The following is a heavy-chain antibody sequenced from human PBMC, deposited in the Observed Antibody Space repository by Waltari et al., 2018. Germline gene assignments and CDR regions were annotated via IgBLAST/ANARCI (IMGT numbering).Heavy chain of an antibody. J-gene: IGHJ4*02. CDR3: ARPSSGSHNY. D-gene: IGHD1-26*01. CDR1: GFPVGNNY. Sequence: DVQLVESGGGLVQPGGSLRLPWPASGFPVGNNYMSWVRQPPGKGLEWVSLIYSGGDAFYADSVKGRFTISRDNSKNTLYLQMNSLRAEDTAVYYCARPSSGSHNYWGRGTLVTVSS. V-gene: IGHV3-66*01. CDR2: IYSGGDA.